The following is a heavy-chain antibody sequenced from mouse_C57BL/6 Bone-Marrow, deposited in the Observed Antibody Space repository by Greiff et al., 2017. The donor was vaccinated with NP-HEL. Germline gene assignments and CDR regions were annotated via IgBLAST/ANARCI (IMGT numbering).Heavy chain of an antibody. CDR2: IDPENGDT. V-gene: IGHV14-4*01. Sequence: VQLKESGAELVRPGASVKLSCTASGFNIKDDYMHWVKQRPEQGLEWIGWIDPENGDTEYASKFQGKATITADTSSNTAYLQLSSLTSEDTAVYCCTTSPEGAMDYWGQGTSVTVSS. CDR1: GFNIKDDY. CDR3: TTSPEGAMDY. J-gene: IGHJ4*01.